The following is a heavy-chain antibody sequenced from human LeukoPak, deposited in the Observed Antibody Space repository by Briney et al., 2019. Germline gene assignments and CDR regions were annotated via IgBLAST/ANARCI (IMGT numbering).Heavy chain of an antibody. CDR1: GGSISSGGYS. CDR3: ASRYYGSGSYSDY. V-gene: IGHV4-30-2*01. D-gene: IGHD3-10*01. CDR2: IYHSGST. Sequence: SSETLSLTCAVSGGSISSGGYSWSWIRQPPGKGLEWIGYIYHSGSTYYNPSLKSRVTISVDRSKNQFSLKLSSVTAADTAVYYCASRYYGSGSYSDYWGQGTLVTVSS. J-gene: IGHJ4*02.